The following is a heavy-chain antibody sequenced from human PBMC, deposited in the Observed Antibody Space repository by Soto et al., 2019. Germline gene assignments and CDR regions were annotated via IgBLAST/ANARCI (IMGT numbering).Heavy chain of an antibody. CDR3: AAIDCSSTSCYGNYYYYMDV. CDR1: GGTFSSYT. V-gene: IGHV1-69*02. Sequence: TSVKVSCKACGGTFSSYTISWVRQAPGQGLEWMGRIIPILGIANYAQKFQGRVTITADKSTSTAYMELSSLRSEDTAVYYCAAIDCSSTSCYGNYYYYMDVWGKGTTVTVSS. J-gene: IGHJ6*03. D-gene: IGHD2-2*01. CDR2: IIPILGIA.